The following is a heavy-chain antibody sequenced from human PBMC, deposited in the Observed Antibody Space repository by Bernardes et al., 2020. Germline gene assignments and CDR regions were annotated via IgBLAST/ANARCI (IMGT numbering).Heavy chain of an antibody. J-gene: IGHJ2*01. CDR3: ARGYSYGFYWYFDL. CDR1: GVTISSYY. D-gene: IGHD5-18*01. V-gene: IGHV4-59*01. Sequence: SETLSLTCTVSGVTISSYYRSWIRQPPGKGLEWIGYIYYSGSTNYNPSLKSRVTISVDTSKNQFSLKLSSVTAADTAVYYCARGYSYGFYWYFDLWGRGTLVTVSS. CDR2: IYYSGST.